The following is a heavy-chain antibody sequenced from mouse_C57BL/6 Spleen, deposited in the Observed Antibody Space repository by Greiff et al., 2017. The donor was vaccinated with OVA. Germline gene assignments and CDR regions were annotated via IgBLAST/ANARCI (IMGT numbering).Heavy chain of an antibody. CDR3: TRNYGEDWYFDV. D-gene: IGHD1-1*01. Sequence: VQLQESGAELVRPGASVTLSCKASGYTFTDYEMHWVKQTPVHGLEWIGAIDPETGGTAYNQKFKGKAILTADKSSSTAYMELRSLTSEDSAVYYCTRNYGEDWYFDVWGTGTTVTVSS. CDR2: IDPETGGT. V-gene: IGHV1-15*01. CDR1: GYTFTDYE. J-gene: IGHJ1*03.